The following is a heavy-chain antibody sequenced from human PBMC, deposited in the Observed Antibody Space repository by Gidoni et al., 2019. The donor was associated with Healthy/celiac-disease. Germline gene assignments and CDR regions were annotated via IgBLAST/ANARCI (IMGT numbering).Heavy chain of an antibody. CDR1: GFTFSDYY. CDR2: S. V-gene: IGHV3-11*06. Sequence: QVQLVESGGGLVKPGGSLRLSCAASGFTFSDYYMSWIRQAPGKGLEWVSYSKGRFTISRDNAKNSLYLQMNSLRAEDTAVYYCARASPTPPDLYGDYVGGTGLFTWGQGTLVTVSS. J-gene: IGHJ4*02. D-gene: IGHD4-17*01. CDR3: ARASPTPPDLYGDYVGGTGLFT.